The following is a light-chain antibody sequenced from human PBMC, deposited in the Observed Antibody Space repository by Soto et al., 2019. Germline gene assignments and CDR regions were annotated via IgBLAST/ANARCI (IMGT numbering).Light chain of an antibody. Sequence: DVVVTQSPLSLPVTLGQAASISCRSSQSLVHRDGNTYLSWCRQRPGQSPRRLIYKVSNREAGVPDRFSGRGFGTDFTLTISRLEPEDFAVYYCQHSGDFRWTFGQGTRGDIK. CDR3: QHSGDFRWT. V-gene: IGKV2-30*02. CDR2: KVS. CDR1: QSLVHRDGNTY. J-gene: IGKJ1*01.